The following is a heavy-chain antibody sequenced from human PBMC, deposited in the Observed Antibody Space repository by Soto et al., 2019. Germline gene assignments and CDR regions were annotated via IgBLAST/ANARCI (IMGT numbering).Heavy chain of an antibody. CDR2: IIPAFGTG. J-gene: IGHJ4*02. D-gene: IGHD2-2*01. Sequence: QVQLVQSGAEVKNPGSSVKVSCKTSGGTFNSYLIDWVRQAPGQGLEWMGGIIPAFGTGKYAQKFQGRVTITADKSTPTAYMELRTLTSEDTAVYYCARGLDQPPVGLYFDTWGQGTLVTVCS. V-gene: IGHV1-69*06. CDR3: ARGLDQPPVGLYFDT. CDR1: GGTFNSYL.